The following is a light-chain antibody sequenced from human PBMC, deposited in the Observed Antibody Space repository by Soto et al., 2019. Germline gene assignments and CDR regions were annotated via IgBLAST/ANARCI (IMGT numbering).Light chain of an antibody. CDR3: HVWDSSSDHYV. J-gene: IGLJ1*01. CDR1: NIGGKS. Sequence: SYELTQPPSGSVAPGQTARITCGGNNIGGKSVHWYQQKPGQAPVLVVYDDSDRPSGIPDRFSGSNSGDTATLTIRRVEAGDEADYYCHVWDSSSDHYVFGTGTKGTVL. V-gene: IGLV3-21*02. CDR2: DDS.